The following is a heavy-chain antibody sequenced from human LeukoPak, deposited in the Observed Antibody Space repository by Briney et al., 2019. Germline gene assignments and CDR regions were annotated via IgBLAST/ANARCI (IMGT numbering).Heavy chain of an antibody. J-gene: IGHJ4*02. CDR3: VGYYYGSGSYHNYPNFDY. V-gene: IGHV4-34*01. Sequence: SETLSLTCAVYGGSFSGHYGSWIRQPPGKGLEWIGEVNHRGSTNYHPSLKSRVTISGDTSKNQFSLKLSSVTAADTAVYYCVGYYYGSGSYHNYPNFDYWGQGTLVTVSS. CDR1: GGSFSGHY. CDR2: VNHRGST. D-gene: IGHD3-10*01.